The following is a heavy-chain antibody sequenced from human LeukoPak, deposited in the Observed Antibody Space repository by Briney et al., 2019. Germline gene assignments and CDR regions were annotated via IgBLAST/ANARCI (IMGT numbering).Heavy chain of an antibody. J-gene: IGHJ4*02. Sequence: GGSLRLSCAAPGFTFSSSALRWGRQAPGEGLEWVSGISGSGGSTYYADSVKGRFTISRDNSKNTLYLQMNSLRAEDTAVYYCARDVFFEYWGQGTLVTVSS. CDR3: ARDVFFEY. CDR2: ISGSGGST. CDR1: GFTFSSSA. D-gene: IGHD3-16*01. V-gene: IGHV3-23*01.